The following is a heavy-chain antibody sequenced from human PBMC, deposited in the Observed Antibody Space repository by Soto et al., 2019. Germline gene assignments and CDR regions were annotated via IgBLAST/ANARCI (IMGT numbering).Heavy chain of an antibody. J-gene: IGHJ4*02. CDR1: GYTFNSYT. CDR3: ARVEAPFGESLH. V-gene: IGHV1-18*01. Sequence: QIQLAQSGGEVKKPGASVKVSCKTSGYTFNSYTIAWVRQAPGQELEWLGWISPDDGNTEYEQKFQGRVTMTADTLTNNAYLELRSLKSDDTAIYYCARVEAPFGESLHWGQGTPVTVSA. CDR2: ISPDDGNT. D-gene: IGHD3-10*01.